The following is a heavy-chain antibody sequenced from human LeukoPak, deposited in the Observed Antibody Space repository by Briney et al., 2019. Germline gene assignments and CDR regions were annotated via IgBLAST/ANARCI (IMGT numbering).Heavy chain of an antibody. D-gene: IGHD4-11*01. J-gene: IGHJ4*02. Sequence: PGGSLRLSCAATGFTFNHYAMHWVRQAPGKGLEWVAVIWSDATNKYYSDSVKGRFTISRDDSEKTAYLHMNSLRPEDTGVYYCARDAQRGFDYSHSLQYWGPGTPVTVST. CDR3: ARDAQRGFDYSHSLQY. CDR1: GFTFNHYA. CDR2: IWSDATNK. V-gene: IGHV3-33*01.